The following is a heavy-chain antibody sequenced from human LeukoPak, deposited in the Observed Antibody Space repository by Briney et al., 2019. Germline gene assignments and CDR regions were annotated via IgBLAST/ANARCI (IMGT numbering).Heavy chain of an antibody. J-gene: IGHJ6*03. Sequence: SETLSLTCAVSGYSISSGSYWGWIRQPPGKGLEGIGSTDHSGSTYYNPSLNSRVTISVDTSMNQFSLKLRSVTAADTAVYYCARLTTTGRGYIDVWGKGTTVTVSS. CDR1: GYSISSGSY. CDR2: TDHSGST. D-gene: IGHD1-1*01. CDR3: ARLTTTGRGYIDV. V-gene: IGHV4-38-2*01.